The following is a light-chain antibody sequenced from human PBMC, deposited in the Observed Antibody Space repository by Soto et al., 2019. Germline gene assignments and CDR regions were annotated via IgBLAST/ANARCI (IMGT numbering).Light chain of an antibody. CDR3: QSYDSSLSVL. J-gene: IGLJ2*01. CDR1: SSNIGAGYD. CDR2: GNS. V-gene: IGLV1-40*01. Sequence: QSVLTQPPSVSGAPGQRVTISCTWSSSNIGAGYDVHWYQQLPGTAPKLLSYGNSNRPSGVPDLFSGSKSGTSASLAITGLKAEDEADYYCQSYDSSLSVLFGGGTKLTVL.